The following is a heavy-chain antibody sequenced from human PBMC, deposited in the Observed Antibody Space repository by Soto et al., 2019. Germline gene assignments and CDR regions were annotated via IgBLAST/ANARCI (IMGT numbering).Heavy chain of an antibody. J-gene: IGHJ6*02. CDR3: ARDTYSGYDYGMDV. CDR1: GFTFSSYS. CDR2: ISSSSSYI. Sequence: GGSLRLSCAASGFTFSSYSMNWVRQAAEKELAWVSSISSSSSYIYYADSVKGRFTISRDNAKNSLYLQINSLRAEDTSVYYCARDTYSGYDYGMDVWGQGTTVTVSS. V-gene: IGHV3-21*01. D-gene: IGHD1-26*01.